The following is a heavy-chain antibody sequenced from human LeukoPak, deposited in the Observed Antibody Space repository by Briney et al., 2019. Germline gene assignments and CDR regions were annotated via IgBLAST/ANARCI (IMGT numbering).Heavy chain of an antibody. CDR3: ARDPFCSSSTGCYFEDWFDP. CDR2: IGGSGDST. CDR1: GFTFRIYA. J-gene: IGHJ5*02. D-gene: IGHD2-2*01. V-gene: IGHV3-23*01. Sequence: GGSLRLSCAASGFTFRIYAMSWVRQAPGKGPEWVSAIGGSGDSTYYADSVRGRFAISRDNTKKSLYLQMSSLRAEDTALYYCARDPFCSSSTGCYFEDWFDPWGPGTLVTVSS.